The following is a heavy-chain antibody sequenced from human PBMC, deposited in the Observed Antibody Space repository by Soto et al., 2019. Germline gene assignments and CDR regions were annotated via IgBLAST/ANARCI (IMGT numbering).Heavy chain of an antibody. J-gene: IGHJ4*02. CDR2: INYSGST. V-gene: IGHV4-39*01. Sequence: RQAPGKGLEWIGNINYSGSTYFNPSLKSRVTISVDTFKNQFSLKLSSVTAADSAVYYCMLRSGWKVFDYWGQGAPVTVSS. CDR3: MLRSGWKVFDY. D-gene: IGHD3-22*01.